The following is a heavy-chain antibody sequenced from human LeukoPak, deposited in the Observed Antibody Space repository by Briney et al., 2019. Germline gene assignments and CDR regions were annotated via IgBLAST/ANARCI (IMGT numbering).Heavy chain of an antibody. Sequence: SETLSLTCTVSGGSISSSSYYWGWIRQPPGKGLEWIGGIYHGGGTYYNPSLKSRVTILLEESKSQFSLKLSSVTAADTAVYYCAREGYSSSDYYYYGMDVWGQGTTVTVSS. CDR3: AREGYSSSDYYYYGMDV. CDR1: GGSISSSSYY. CDR2: IYHGGGT. V-gene: IGHV4-39*07. J-gene: IGHJ6*02. D-gene: IGHD6-6*01.